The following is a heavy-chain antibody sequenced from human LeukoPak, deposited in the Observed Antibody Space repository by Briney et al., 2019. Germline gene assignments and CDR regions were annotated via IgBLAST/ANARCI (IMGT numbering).Heavy chain of an antibody. J-gene: IGHJ4*02. V-gene: IGHV3-30-3*01. Sequence: GGSLRLSCAASGFTFSSYAMHWVRQAPGKGLEWVAVISYDGSNKYYADSVKGRFTISRDNSKNTLYLQMNSPKGEDTAVYYCATSLGPLAEYWGRGTLVTVSS. CDR2: ISYDGSNK. CDR1: GFTFSSYA. CDR3: ATSLGPLAEY. D-gene: IGHD7-27*01.